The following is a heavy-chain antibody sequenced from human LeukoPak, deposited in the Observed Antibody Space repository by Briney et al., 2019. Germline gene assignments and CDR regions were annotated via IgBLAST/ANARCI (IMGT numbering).Heavy chain of an antibody. Sequence: ASVKVSCKASGYTFTDYYIHWVRQAPGQGLEWMGWINPKTGYTNSAQKFQGRVTMTRDTSISTAYMELSRLRSDDTAVYYCARDGGYFDWLPRYYYGMDVWGQGTTVTVSS. D-gene: IGHD3-9*01. CDR2: INPKTGYT. CDR3: ARDGGYFDWLPRYYYGMDV. CDR1: GYTFTDYY. V-gene: IGHV1-2*02. J-gene: IGHJ6*02.